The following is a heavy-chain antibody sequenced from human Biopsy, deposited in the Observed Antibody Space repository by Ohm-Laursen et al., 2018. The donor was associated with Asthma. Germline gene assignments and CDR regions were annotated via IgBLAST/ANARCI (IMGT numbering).Heavy chain of an antibody. CDR1: GGYLTGHY. J-gene: IGHJ5*02. CDR2: IDQSGYT. D-gene: IGHD1-20*01. CDR3: ARAAITGIRGWFDP. Sequence: SDTLSLTCTVYGGYLTGHYWNWIRQPPGKGLEWIGEIDQSGYTNYNPSLNSRVTISADTSKNQFHLNLSSGTAADTAVYFCARAAITGIRGWFDPWGQGTQVTVSS. V-gene: IGHV4-34*01.